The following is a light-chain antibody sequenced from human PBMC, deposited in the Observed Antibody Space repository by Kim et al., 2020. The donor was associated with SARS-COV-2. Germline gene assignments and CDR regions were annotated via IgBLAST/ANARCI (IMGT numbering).Light chain of an antibody. CDR3: HQSSNLPWS. Sequence: SVTPKEKVTITCRASQSIGSSLHWYKQIPGQSPKLLIKYAFQSLSGVPSRFSGSQSGTDFTLTINSLEAEDAATYYCHQSSNLPWSFGQGTKLEI. CDR2: YAF. CDR1: QSIGSS. J-gene: IGKJ2*04. V-gene: IGKV6-21*01.